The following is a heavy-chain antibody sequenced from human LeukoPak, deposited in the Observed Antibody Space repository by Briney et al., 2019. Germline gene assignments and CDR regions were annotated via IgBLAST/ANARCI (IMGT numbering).Heavy chain of an antibody. CDR3: ARKKSITMIVVAPLRGWFDP. V-gene: IGHV4-34*01. J-gene: IGHJ5*02. Sequence: TSETLSLTCAVYGGSSSGYYWSWIRQPPGKGLEWIGEINHSGSTNYNPSLKSRVTISVDTSKNQFSLKLSSVTAADTAVYYCARKKSITMIVVAPLRGWFDPWGQGTLVTVSS. CDR2: INHSGST. D-gene: IGHD3-22*01. CDR1: GGSSSGYY.